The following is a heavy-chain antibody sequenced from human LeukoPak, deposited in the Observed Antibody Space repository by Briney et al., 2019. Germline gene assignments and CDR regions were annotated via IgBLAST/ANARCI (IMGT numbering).Heavy chain of an antibody. D-gene: IGHD2-15*01. CDR1: GFSFSGYW. V-gene: IGHV3-7*01. CDR3: ARARASGRSGFDY. CDR2: IKQDGSER. J-gene: IGHJ4*02. Sequence: GGSLRLSCAASGFSFSGYWMSWVRQAPGKGLEWVANIKQDGSERLYVDSVKGRFTISRDNAKNSLYLQMNSLRDEDTAVYYCARARASGRSGFDYWGQGTLVTVSS.